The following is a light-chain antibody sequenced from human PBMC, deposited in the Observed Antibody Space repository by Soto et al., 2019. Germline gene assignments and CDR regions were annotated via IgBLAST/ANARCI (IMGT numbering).Light chain of an antibody. V-gene: IGKV1-39*01. CDR2: ATS. J-gene: IGKJ4*01. CDR3: QQSDRVPLT. CDR1: QSINIH. Sequence: DIQMTQSPSSLSASVGDRVTITCRASQSINIHLAWYQQKPGKAPKLLTYATSSLQSGVPSRFSGSGSGTDFTLSISNLQPEDFGTYYCQQSDRVPLTFGGGTKVEIK.